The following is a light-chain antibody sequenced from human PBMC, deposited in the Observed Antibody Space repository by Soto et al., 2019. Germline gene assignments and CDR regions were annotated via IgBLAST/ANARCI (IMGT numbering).Light chain of an antibody. CDR3: SSYAGRNNFG. Sequence: QSALTQPPSASGSHGQSVTISCTGTSSDVGGYNYVSWYQQHPGKSPKLMIYEVSKRPSGVPDRFSGSKSGNTASLTVSGLQAEDEADYYCSSYAGRNNFGFGGGTKVTVL. V-gene: IGLV2-8*01. CDR1: SSDVGGYNY. J-gene: IGLJ2*01. CDR2: EVS.